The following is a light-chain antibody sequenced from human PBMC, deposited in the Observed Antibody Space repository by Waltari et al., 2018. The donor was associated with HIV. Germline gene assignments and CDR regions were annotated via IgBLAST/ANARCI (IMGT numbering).Light chain of an antibody. J-gene: IGKJ4*01. CDR2: WAS. Sequence: EIVMTQSPESLAVSLGERANINCKSSQSVFYSSTNKNYLAWFQHKLGQPPKLLIYWASNLESGVPDRFSGRGSATDFTLTINNLQAEDVAVYYCQQYYGLPLTFGGGTKVQIK. CDR3: QQYYGLPLT. CDR1: QSVFYSSTNKNY. V-gene: IGKV4-1*01.